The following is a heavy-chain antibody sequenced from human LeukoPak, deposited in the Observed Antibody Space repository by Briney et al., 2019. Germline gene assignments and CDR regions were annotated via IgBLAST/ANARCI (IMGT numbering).Heavy chain of an antibody. CDR1: GFTFSSYA. J-gene: IGHJ3*02. CDR3: ARDKIVQLERSDAFDI. D-gene: IGHD1-1*01. CDR2: ISGSGGST. Sequence: PGGSLRLSCAASGFTFSSYAMSWVRQAPGRGLEWVSGISGSGGSTYYADSVKGRFTISRDNSKNTLYLQMNSLRAEDTAVYYCARDKIVQLERSDAFDIWGQGTMVTVSS. V-gene: IGHV3-23*01.